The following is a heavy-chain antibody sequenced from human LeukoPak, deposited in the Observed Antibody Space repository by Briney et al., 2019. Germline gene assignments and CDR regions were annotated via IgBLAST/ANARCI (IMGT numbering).Heavy chain of an antibody. CDR1: GGTFSSYA. J-gene: IGHJ4*02. D-gene: IGHD3-22*01. V-gene: IGHV1-69*13. CDR3: ARWGYYYDSSGYYDRDY. Sequence: SVKVSCKASGGTFSSYAISWVRQAPGQGLEWMGGIIPIFGTANYAQKFQGRVTITADESTSTAYMELSSLRSEDTAVYYCARWGYYYDSSGYYDRDYWGQGTLVTVSS. CDR2: IIPIFGTA.